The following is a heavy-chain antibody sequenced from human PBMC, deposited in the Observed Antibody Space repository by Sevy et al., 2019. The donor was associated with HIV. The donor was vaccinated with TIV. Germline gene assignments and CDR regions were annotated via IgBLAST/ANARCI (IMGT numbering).Heavy chain of an antibody. D-gene: IGHD3-3*01. J-gene: IGHJ6*02. V-gene: IGHV4-39*01. Sequence: SETLSLTCSVSGASITTNTYYWGWIRQAPGKGLEWIGSIFYSGRSAYNPSLKGRVTISVDTSKNQFSLKLRSVTAADTSVYYCARHEAYDFWGDTIRENYYYGIDVWGQGTTVTVSS. CDR1: GASITTNTYY. CDR2: IFYSGRS. CDR3: ARHEAYDFWGDTIRENYYYGIDV.